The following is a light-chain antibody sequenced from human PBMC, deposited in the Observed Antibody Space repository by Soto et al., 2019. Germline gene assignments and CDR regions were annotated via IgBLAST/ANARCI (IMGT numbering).Light chain of an antibody. V-gene: IGKV2D-29*01. CDR1: QSFLYSDGNTY. J-gene: IGKJ5*01. CDR3: MQRSQVPIT. CDR2: DAS. Sequence: DAVLTRCPLSRAATPVHPGSRSCDSSQSFLYSDGNTYLYWYLQKPGQPPQILIYDASHRFSGVQERFSGSGSGTDFTMKISRVEDEDVGIYYCMQRSQVPITCGQGTQREIK.